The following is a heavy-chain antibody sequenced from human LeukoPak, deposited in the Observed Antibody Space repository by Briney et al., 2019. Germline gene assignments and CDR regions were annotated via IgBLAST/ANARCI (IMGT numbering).Heavy chain of an antibody. V-gene: IGHV4-59*01. J-gene: IGHJ4*02. CDR2: IYYSGST. D-gene: IGHD3-9*01. Sequence: SETLSLTCTVSGGSISSYYWSWIRQPPGKGLEWIGYIYYSGSTNYNPSLKSRVTISVDTSKNQFSLKLSSVTAADTAVYYCARAYYDILTGYLEEVPYFDYWGQGTLVTVSS. CDR3: ARAYYDILTGYLEEVPYFDY. CDR1: GGSISSYY.